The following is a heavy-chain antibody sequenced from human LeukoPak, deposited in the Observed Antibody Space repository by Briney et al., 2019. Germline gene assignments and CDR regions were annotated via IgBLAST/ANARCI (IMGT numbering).Heavy chain of an antibody. CDR1: GFTFTSSA. Sequence: GASVKVSCKASGFTFTSSAVQWVRQARGQRLEWIGWIVVGSGNTNYAQKFQERVTITRDMSTSTAYMELSSLRSEDTAVYYCAADREHDILTGYYLRRFDPWGQGTLVTVSS. V-gene: IGHV1-58*01. J-gene: IGHJ5*02. D-gene: IGHD3-9*01. CDR2: IVVGSGNT. CDR3: AADREHDILTGYYLRRFDP.